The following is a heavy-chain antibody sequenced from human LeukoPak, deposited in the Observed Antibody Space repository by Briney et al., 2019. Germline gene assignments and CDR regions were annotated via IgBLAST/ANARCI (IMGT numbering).Heavy chain of an antibody. CDR2: IYTSGST. CDR1: GGSISSGSYY. Sequence: SQTLSLTCTVSGGSISSGSYYWSWIRQPAGKGLEWIGRIYTSGSTNYNPSLKSRVTMSVDTSKNQFSLKLSSVTAADTAVYYCAGVVVPAAISHAFDIWGQGTMVTVSS. J-gene: IGHJ3*02. V-gene: IGHV4-61*02. D-gene: IGHD2-2*01. CDR3: AGVVVPAAISHAFDI.